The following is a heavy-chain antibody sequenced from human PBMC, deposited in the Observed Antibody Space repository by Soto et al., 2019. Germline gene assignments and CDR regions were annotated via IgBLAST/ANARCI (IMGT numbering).Heavy chain of an antibody. CDR1: GFTFSSYW. CDR2: INPDGSTT. Sequence: LRLSCAASGFTFSSYWMHWVRQAPGEGLMWASRINPDGSTTSYADSVKGRFTISRDNAKNTLYLQMNSLRVEDTAVYYCARVPTTVTTPGMDVWGQGTTVTVSS. D-gene: IGHD4-4*01. J-gene: IGHJ6*02. CDR3: ARVPTTVTTPGMDV. V-gene: IGHV3-74*01.